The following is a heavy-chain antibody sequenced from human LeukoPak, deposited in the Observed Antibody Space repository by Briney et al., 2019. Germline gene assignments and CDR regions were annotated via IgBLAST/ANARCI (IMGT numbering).Heavy chain of an antibody. CDR2: ISSDGGTT. V-gene: IGHV3-64*01. Sequence: PGGSLRLSCAASGFTFGRYAMQWVRQAPGKGLEFVSTISSDGGTTFYASSVKGRFTISRDNSKNTLYLQMGSLRAGDMALYYCARNYYDTTGPFAAFDIWGQGTMVTVPS. J-gene: IGHJ3*02. CDR3: ARNYYDTTGPFAAFDI. CDR1: GFTFGRYA. D-gene: IGHD3-22*01.